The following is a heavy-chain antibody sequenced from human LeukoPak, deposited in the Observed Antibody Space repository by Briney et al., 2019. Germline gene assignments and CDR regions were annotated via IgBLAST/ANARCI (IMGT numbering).Heavy chain of an antibody. CDR1: RAIFTSYW. V-gene: IGHV5-51*01. CDR3: ARRAHRGPSDGFDI. Sequence: GESLKISCQCSRAIFTSYWIGGVRQMPGKGLEWMGIIYPGDSDTRNSPSFQGQVTISVDKSISTAYLQWGSLKASDTAMYYCARRAHRGPSDGFDIWGQGTMVTVSS. CDR2: IYPGDSDT. J-gene: IGHJ3*02.